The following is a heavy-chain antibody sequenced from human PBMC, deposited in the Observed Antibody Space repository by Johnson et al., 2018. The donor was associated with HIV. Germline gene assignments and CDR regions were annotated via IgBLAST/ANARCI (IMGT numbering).Heavy chain of an antibody. CDR1: GFTVSSNY. D-gene: IGHD1-26*01. J-gene: IGHJ3*02. CDR3: ARASYVDAFDI. CDR2: INSGGST. V-gene: IGHV3-66*01. Sequence: EVQLVESGGGLVQPGGSLRLSCAASGFTVSSNYMSWVRQGPGKGLEWVSVINSGGSTYYTDSVKGRFTISRDNSKNTLYLQMNSLRAEDTALYYCARASYVDAFDIWGQGTMVTVSS.